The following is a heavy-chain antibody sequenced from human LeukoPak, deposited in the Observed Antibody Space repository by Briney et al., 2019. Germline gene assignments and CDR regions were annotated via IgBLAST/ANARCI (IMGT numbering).Heavy chain of an antibody. CDR2: IYYSGST. CDR3: ARDRRYYDTSGTVYYDAMDV. J-gene: IGHJ6*02. D-gene: IGHD3-22*01. Sequence: SETLSLPCTVSGGSVSSGSYYWSWIRQPPGKGLEWIGYIYYSGSTNYNPSLKSRVTISVDTSKNQFSLKLSSVTAADTAVYYCARDRRYYDTSGTVYYDAMDVWGQGTTVTVSS. V-gene: IGHV4-61*01. CDR1: GGSVSSGSYY.